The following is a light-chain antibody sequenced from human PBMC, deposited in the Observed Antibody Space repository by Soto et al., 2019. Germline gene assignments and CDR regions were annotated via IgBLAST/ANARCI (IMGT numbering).Light chain of an antibody. CDR3: CSYAGRDGV. CDR1: SSDVGGYNY. J-gene: IGLJ1*01. Sequence: QSALTQPRSVSGSPGQSVTISCTGTSSDVGGYNYVSWYQQHPGKAPKLMIYDVSKRPSGVPDRFSGSKSGNTASLTISGLQAEDEADYYCCSYAGRDGVFGTGTKLTVL. CDR2: DVS. V-gene: IGLV2-11*01.